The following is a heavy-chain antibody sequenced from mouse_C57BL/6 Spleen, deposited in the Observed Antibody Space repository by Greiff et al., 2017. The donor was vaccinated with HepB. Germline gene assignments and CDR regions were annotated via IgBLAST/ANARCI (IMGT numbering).Heavy chain of an antibody. D-gene: IGHD1-1*01. Sequence: QVQLKQPGAELVKPGASVKLSCKASGYTFTSYWMHWVKQRPGQGLEWIGMIHPNSGSTNYNEKFKSKATLTVDKSSSTAYMQLSSLTSEDSAVYYCARDWYYYGSSPYYFDYWGQGTTLTVSS. J-gene: IGHJ2*01. CDR1: GYTFTSYW. CDR2: IHPNSGST. CDR3: ARDWYYYGSSPYYFDY. V-gene: IGHV1-64*01.